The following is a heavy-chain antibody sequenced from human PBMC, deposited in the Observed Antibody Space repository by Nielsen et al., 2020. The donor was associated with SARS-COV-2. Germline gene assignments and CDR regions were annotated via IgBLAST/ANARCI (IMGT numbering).Heavy chain of an antibody. CDR1: GFTFSSYA. J-gene: IGHJ4*02. V-gene: IGHV3-23*01. CDR2: ISGSGGST. D-gene: IGHD6-19*01. CDR3: AKLRQWLVVDY. Sequence: GESLKISCAASGFTFSSYAMSWVRQAPGTGLEWVSAISGSGGSTYYANSVKGRFTISRDNSKNTLYLQMNSLRAEDTAVYYCAKLRQWLVVDYWGQGTLVTVSS.